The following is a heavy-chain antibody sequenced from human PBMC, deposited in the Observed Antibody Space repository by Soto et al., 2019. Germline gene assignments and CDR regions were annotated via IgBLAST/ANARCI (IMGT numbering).Heavy chain of an antibody. CDR1: GFTFSTYA. Sequence: PGGSLRLSCAASGFTFSTYAMSWVRQDPGKGLEWVSSISVVGTSTYYADSVKGRFTISRDNSKNTVYLQMNGLRAEDTALYYCARKTTLVTPLDYWGQGTLVTVSS. CDR3: ARKTTLVTPLDY. CDR2: ISVVGTST. D-gene: IGHD4-17*01. V-gene: IGHV3-23*01. J-gene: IGHJ4*02.